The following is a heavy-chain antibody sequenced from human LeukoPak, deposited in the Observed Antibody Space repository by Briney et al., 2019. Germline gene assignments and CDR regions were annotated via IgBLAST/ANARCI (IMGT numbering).Heavy chain of an antibody. Sequence: PSETLSLTCTVSGGSISSSSYYWGWIRQPPGKGLEWIGSIYYSGSTYYNPSLKSRVTISVDTSKNQFSLKLSSVTAADTAVYYCARSERIVVVAALWFDHWGQGTLVTVSS. CDR3: ARSERIVVVAALWFDH. V-gene: IGHV4-39*01. J-gene: IGHJ5*02. CDR2: IYYSGST. D-gene: IGHD2-15*01. CDR1: GGSISSSSYY.